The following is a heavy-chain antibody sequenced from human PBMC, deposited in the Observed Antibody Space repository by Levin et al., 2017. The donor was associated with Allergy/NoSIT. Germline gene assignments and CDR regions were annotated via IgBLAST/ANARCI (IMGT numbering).Heavy chain of an antibody. CDR1: GYTFTSYD. J-gene: IGHJ6*02. Sequence: ASVKVSCKASGYTFTSYDINWVRQATGQGLEWMGWMNPNSGNTGYAQKFQGRVTMTRNTSISTAYMELSSLRSEDTAVYYCARPGPHYYGMDVWGQGTTVTVSS. V-gene: IGHV1-8*01. CDR2: MNPNSGNT. CDR3: ARPGPHYYGMDV.